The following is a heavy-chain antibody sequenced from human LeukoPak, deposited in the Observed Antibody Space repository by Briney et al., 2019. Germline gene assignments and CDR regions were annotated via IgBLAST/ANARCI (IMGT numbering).Heavy chain of an antibody. D-gene: IGHD3-10*01. V-gene: IGHV4-30-2*01. Sequence: PSQTLSLTCAVSGGSISSGGYSWTWIRQPPGKGLEWIGHIYHSGSNYYNPSLKSRVTISVDRSKKQFSLKLSSVTAADTAVYYCARGVVRGVISPYYFDYWGQGTLVTVSS. CDR3: ARGVVRGVISPYYFDY. CDR1: GGSISSGGYS. CDR2: IYHSGSN. J-gene: IGHJ4*02.